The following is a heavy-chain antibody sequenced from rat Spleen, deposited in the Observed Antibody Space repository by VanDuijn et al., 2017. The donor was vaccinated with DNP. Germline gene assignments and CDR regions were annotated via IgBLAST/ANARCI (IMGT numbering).Heavy chain of an antibody. CDR3: ARNYGLMDA. D-gene: IGHD1-11*01. J-gene: IGHJ4*01. Sequence: QVQLKESGPGLVQPSQTLSLTCTVSGFSLASYTVSWVRQPPGKGLEWIAAISNSGITYYNSPLKSRLSISRDTSKSQVFLRMNSLEAEDTAMYFCARNYGLMDAWGQGISVTVSS. CDR2: ISNSGIT. CDR1: GFSLASYT. V-gene: IGHV2-6*01.